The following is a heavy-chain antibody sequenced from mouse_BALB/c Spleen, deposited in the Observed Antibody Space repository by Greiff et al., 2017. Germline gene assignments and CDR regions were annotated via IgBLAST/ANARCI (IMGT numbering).Heavy chain of an antibody. Sequence: EVQVVESGGDLVKPGGSLKLSCAASGFTFSSYGMSWVRQTPDKRLAWVATISSGGSYTYYPDSVKGRFTISRDNAKNTLYLQMSSLKSEDTAMYYCARHLMITTGGWYFDVWGAGTTVTVSS. D-gene: IGHD2-4*01. CDR2: ISSGGSYT. CDR1: GFTFSSYG. J-gene: IGHJ1*01. V-gene: IGHV5-6*01. CDR3: ARHLMITTGGWYFDV.